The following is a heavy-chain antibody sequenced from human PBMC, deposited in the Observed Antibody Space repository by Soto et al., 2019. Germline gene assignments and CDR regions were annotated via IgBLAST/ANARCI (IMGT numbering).Heavy chain of an antibody. CDR1: GGTFSSYA. Sequence: GASVKVSCKASGGTFSSYAISWVRQSPGQGLEWMGGIILIFGTANYAQKFQGRVTITADTSNSTAYMELRGLTSDDTAVYYCASGTLKAGNWFDPWGQGSQLTVTS. CDR2: IILIFGTA. V-gene: IGHV1-69*06. CDR3: ASGTLKAGNWFDP. D-gene: IGHD1-1*01. J-gene: IGHJ5*02.